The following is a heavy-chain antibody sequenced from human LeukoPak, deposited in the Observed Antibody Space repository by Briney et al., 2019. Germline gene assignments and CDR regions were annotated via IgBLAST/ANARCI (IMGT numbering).Heavy chain of an antibody. Sequence: SETLSLTCTVSGGSISSYYWSWIRQPPRKGLEWIGEINHSGSTNYNPSLKSRVTISVDTSKNQFSLKVSSVTAADTAVFYCARTGGSFYFYYYMDVWGKGTTVIVSS. J-gene: IGHJ6*03. CDR2: INHSGST. CDR1: GGSISSYY. CDR3: ARTGGSFYFYYYMDV. V-gene: IGHV4-34*01. D-gene: IGHD1-26*01.